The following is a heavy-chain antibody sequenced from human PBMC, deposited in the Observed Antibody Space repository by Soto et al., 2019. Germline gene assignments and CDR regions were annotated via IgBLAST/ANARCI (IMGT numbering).Heavy chain of an antibody. D-gene: IGHD4-4*01. CDR2: INPNSGAT. J-gene: IGHJ6*02. V-gene: IGHV1-2*02. CDR3: ARVRLDYSNSYYYYYGMDV. CDR1: GYTFTGYF. Sequence: ASVKVSCKASGYTFTGYFMHWVRQAPGEGLEWMGWINPNSGATKYAPKFQGRVTMTRDTSNRTAYLELSSLRSEDTAVYYCARVRLDYSNSYYYYYGMDVWGQGTTVTVSS.